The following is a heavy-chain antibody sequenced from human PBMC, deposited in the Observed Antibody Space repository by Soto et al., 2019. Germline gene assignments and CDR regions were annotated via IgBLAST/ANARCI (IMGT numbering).Heavy chain of an antibody. V-gene: IGHV1-46*01. Sequence: AAVQVSCQASLYTFTSYYMHWVRQAPGQGLEWMGIINPSGGSTSYAQKFQGRVTMTRDTSTSTVYMELSSLRSEDTAVYYCARGDYQAFDIWGQGKRVTVS. CDR2: INPSGGST. CDR1: LYTFTSYY. CDR3: ARGDYQAFDI. D-gene: IGHD3-16*01. J-gene: IGHJ3*02.